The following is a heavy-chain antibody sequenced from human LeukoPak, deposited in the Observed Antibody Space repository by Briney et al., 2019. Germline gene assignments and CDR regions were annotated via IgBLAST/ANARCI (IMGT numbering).Heavy chain of an antibody. CDR1: GFTFSNAW. CDR3: TTGPEMATIHDAFDI. J-gene: IGHJ3*02. Sequence: GGSLRLSCAASGFTFSNAWMSWVRQAPGKGLEWVGRIKSKTDGGTTDYAAPVKGRFTISRDDSKNTLYLQMNSLKTEDTAVYYCTTGPEMATIHDAFDIWGQGTMVTVSS. D-gene: IGHD5-24*01. CDR2: IKSKTDGGTT. V-gene: IGHV3-15*01.